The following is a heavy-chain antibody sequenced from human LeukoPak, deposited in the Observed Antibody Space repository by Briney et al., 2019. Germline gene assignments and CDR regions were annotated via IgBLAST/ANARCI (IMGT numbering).Heavy chain of an antibody. J-gene: IGHJ4*02. CDR1: GFNFTYYA. V-gene: IGHV3-30*18. CDR2: VSYDGNDG. D-gene: IGHD1-1*01. CDR3: AKLAWNDGSDYFDY. Sequence: GGSLRLSCIGSGFNFTYYAIYWVRQAPGKGLEWVAVVSYDGNDGYYADSVKGRFSISRDNSQNTVTLQMNNLRVDDTAIYYCAKLAWNDGSDYFDYWGQGSLVTVSS.